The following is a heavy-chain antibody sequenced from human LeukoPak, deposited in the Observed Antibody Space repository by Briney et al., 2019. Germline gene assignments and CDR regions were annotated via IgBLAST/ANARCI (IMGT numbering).Heavy chain of an antibody. D-gene: IGHD6-19*01. J-gene: IGHJ4*02. CDR1: GFTFRDYY. V-gene: IGHV1-18*04. Sequence: ASVKVSCKASGFTFRDYYVQWVRQAPGQGLEWMGWISGYNGNTNYAQKLQGRVTMTTDTSTSTAYMELRSLRSDDTAVYYCAREGSSGWYDYWGQGTLVTVSS. CDR3: AREGSSGWYDY. CDR2: ISGYNGNT.